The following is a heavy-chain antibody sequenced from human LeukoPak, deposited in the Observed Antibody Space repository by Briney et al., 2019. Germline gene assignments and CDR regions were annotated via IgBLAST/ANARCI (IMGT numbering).Heavy chain of an antibody. Sequence: SETLSLTCTVSGGSISSYYWSWIRQPPGKGLEWIGYIYYSGSTNYNPSLKSRVTISVDTSKNQFSLKLSSVTAADTAVYYCAGERAKREVGWGTVTTASYYMDVWGKGTTVTFSS. CDR3: AGERAKREVGWGTVTTASYYMDV. D-gene: IGHD4-11*01. CDR2: IYYSGST. CDR1: GGSISSYY. V-gene: IGHV4-59*12. J-gene: IGHJ6*03.